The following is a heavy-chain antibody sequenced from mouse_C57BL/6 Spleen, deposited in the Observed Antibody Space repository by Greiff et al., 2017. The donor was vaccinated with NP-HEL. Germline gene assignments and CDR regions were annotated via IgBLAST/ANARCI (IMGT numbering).Heavy chain of an antibody. D-gene: IGHD3-2*02. CDR3: ARWAAQALAY. CDR2: IDPSDSET. CDR1: GYTFTSYW. J-gene: IGHJ3*01. V-gene: IGHV1-52*01. Sequence: QVQLKQPGAELVRPGSSVKLSCKASGYTFTSYWMHWVKQRPIQSLEWIGNIDPSDSETHYNQKFKDKATLTVDKSYSTAYMQLSSLTSEDSAVYYCARWAAQALAYWGQGTLVTVSA.